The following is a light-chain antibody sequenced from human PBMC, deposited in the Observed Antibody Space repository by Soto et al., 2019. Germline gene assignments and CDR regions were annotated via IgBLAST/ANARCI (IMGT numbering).Light chain of an antibody. J-gene: IGLJ2*01. CDR1: SSDVGTYNY. Sequence: QSALTQPASVSGSPGQSITISCTGTSSDVGTYNYVSWYQHHPGKAPKLMIYEVSNRPSGVSNRFSGSKSGNTASLTISGLQAEDEADYYCNSYTSSHTVVFGGGTKVTVL. CDR3: NSYTSSHTVV. V-gene: IGLV2-14*01. CDR2: EVS.